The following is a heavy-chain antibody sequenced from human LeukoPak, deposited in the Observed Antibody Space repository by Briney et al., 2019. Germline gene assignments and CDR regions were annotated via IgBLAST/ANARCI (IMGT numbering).Heavy chain of an antibody. Sequence: SETLSLTCSVSGGSISNYYWSWIRQPPGKGLEWIGYIYNSGSTNYNPSLKSRVTISVDTSKNQFSLKVSSVTAADTAVYYCARHGGGYSFDYWGQGTLVTVSP. D-gene: IGHD5-24*01. CDR3: ARHGGGYSFDY. CDR2: IYNSGST. V-gene: IGHV4-59*08. CDR1: GGSISNYY. J-gene: IGHJ4*02.